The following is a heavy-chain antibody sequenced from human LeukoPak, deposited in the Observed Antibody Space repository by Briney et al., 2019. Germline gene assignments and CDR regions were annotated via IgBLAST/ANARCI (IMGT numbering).Heavy chain of an antibody. D-gene: IGHD3-10*01. V-gene: IGHV3-11*01. CDR3: ARGPRGYYYGMDV. J-gene: IGHJ6*02. CDR2: ISSSGSTI. CDR1: GFTVSSNY. Sequence: PGGSLRLSCAASGFTVSSNYMSWIRQAPGKGLEWVSYISSSGSTIYYADSVKGRFTISRDNAKNSLYLQMNSLRAEDTAVYYCARGPRGYYYGMDVWGQGTTVTVSS.